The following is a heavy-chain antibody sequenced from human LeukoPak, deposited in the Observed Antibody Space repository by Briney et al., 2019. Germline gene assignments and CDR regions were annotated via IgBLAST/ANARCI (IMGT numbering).Heavy chain of an antibody. J-gene: IGHJ4*02. Sequence: GGSLRLSCAASGFTFSSYGMHRVRQAPGKGLEWEAVIWYDGSNKYYADSVKARFTISRDNPKTTLYLQMNSLRAEDTAVYFCAKRGVVIRVILVGFHKQAYYFDSWGQGALVTVSS. CDR2: IWYDGSNK. V-gene: IGHV3-33*06. CDR3: AKRGVVIRVILVGFHKQAYYFDS. CDR1: GFTFSSYG. D-gene: IGHD3-22*01.